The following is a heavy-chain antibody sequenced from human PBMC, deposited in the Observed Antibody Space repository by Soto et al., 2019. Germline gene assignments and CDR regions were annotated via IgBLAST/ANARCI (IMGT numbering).Heavy chain of an antibody. Sequence: SETLSLTCAVYGGSFSGYYWSWIRQPPGKGLEWIGEINHSGSTNYNPSLKSRVTISVDTSKNQFSLKLSSVTAADTAVYYCARSHENSSGWYTVFLRGRYFQHWGQGTLVTVSS. J-gene: IGHJ1*01. CDR1: GGSFSGYY. D-gene: IGHD6-19*01. CDR2: INHSGST. V-gene: IGHV4-34*01. CDR3: ARSHENSSGWYTVFLRGRYFQH.